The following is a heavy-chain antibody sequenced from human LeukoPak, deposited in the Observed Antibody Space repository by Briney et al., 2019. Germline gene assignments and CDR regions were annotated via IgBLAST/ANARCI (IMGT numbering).Heavy chain of an antibody. CDR1: GFTFSSYA. CDR2: ISYDGSNK. Sequence: GGSLRLSCAASGFTFSSYAMHWVRQAPGKGLEWVAVISYDGSNKYYADSVKGRFTISRGNSKNTLHLQMSSLRADDTAVYYCAKDPGYRSGWYYFDYWGQGTLVTVSS. J-gene: IGHJ4*02. D-gene: IGHD6-19*01. V-gene: IGHV3-30*04. CDR3: AKDPGYRSGWYYFDY.